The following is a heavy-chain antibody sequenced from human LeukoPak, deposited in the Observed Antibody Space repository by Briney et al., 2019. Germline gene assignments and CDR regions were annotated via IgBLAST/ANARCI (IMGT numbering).Heavy chain of an antibody. V-gene: IGHV3-23*01. D-gene: IGHD7-27*01. CDR1: GFTFSSYA. J-gene: IGHJ4*02. CDR2: ISGSGDST. CDR3: AKDPGHYFDY. Sequence: GGSLRLSCAASGFTFSSYAMSWVRQAPGKGLEWVSVISGSGDSTYYADSVKGRFTISRDNSKNTLYLQMNSLRAEDTAVYYCAKDPGHYFDYWGQGTLVTVSS.